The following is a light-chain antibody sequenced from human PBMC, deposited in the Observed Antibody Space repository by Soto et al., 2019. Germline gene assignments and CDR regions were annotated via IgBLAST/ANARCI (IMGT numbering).Light chain of an antibody. Sequence: QSVLTQPPSVSGAPGQRVTISCTGSSSNIGAGYDVHWYRQLPRTAPNLLIYGNSNRPSGVPDRFSGSKSGTSASLAITGLQAEDEADYYCQSYDSSLSGVVFGGGTKLTVL. CDR3: QSYDSSLSGVV. V-gene: IGLV1-40*01. CDR2: GNS. J-gene: IGLJ2*01. CDR1: SSNIGAGYD.